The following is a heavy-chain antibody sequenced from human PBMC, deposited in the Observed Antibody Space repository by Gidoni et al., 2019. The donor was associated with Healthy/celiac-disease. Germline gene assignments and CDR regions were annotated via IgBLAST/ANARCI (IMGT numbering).Heavy chain of an antibody. V-gene: IGHV1-2*02. Sequence: QVQLVQSGAEVKKPGASEQVSCKASGYTFTADYMHWVRQAPGQGLEWMGWINPNSGGTNYAQKFQGRVTMTRDTSISTAYMELSRLRSDDTAVYYCARDIVVVVAAEFGMDVWGKGTTVTVSS. CDR3: ARDIVVVVAAEFGMDV. D-gene: IGHD2-15*01. CDR1: GYTFTADY. J-gene: IGHJ6*04. CDR2: INPNSGGT.